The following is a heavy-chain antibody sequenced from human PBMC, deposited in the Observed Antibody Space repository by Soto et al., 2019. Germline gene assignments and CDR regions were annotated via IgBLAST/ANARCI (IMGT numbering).Heavy chain of an antibody. V-gene: IGHV3-23*01. Sequence: EVQLLESGGGLVQPGGSLRLSCAASGFAFSSYAMSWVRQPPGKGLEWVSAISGSGGSTYYADSVKGRFTISGDNSKNTLCLQMSSLRAEDTAVYYCAKDYRRGRSNFGGLPDYWGQGTLVTVSS. CDR3: AKDYRRGRSNFGGLPDY. CDR1: GFAFSSYA. CDR2: ISGSGGST. J-gene: IGHJ4*02. D-gene: IGHD3-16*01.